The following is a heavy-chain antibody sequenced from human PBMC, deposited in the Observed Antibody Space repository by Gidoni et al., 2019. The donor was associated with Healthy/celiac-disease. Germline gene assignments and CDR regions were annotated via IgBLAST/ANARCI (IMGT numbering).Heavy chain of an antibody. CDR2: INHSGST. CDR3: ARTYGDYVLGYFDY. J-gene: IGHJ4*02. CDR1: GWSFSGYY. D-gene: IGHD4-17*01. Sequence: QVQLQQWGAGLLKPSETLSLTCAVYGWSFSGYYWSWIRQPPGKGLEWIGEINHSGSTNYNPSLKSRVTISVDTSKNQFSLKLSSVTAADTAVYYCARTYGDYVLGYFDYWGQGTLVTVSS. V-gene: IGHV4-34*01.